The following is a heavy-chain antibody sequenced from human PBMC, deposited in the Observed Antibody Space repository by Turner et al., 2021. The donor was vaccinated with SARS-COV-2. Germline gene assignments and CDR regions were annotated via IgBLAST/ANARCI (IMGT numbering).Heavy chain of an antibody. J-gene: IGHJ4*02. D-gene: IGHD4-17*01. CDR2: IYSGGST. V-gene: IGHV3-66*01. CDR3: ATRMTTLPQ. CDR1: GFAVRNNY. Sequence: EVHLFESGVCLVQPGGSLRLSCAASGFAVRNNYMSWVRQAAGKGLEWVSLIYSGGSTYYADSVTGRFTISRDNSKNTLYLQMNSLRAEDTAVYYCATRMTTLPQWGQGTLVTVSS.